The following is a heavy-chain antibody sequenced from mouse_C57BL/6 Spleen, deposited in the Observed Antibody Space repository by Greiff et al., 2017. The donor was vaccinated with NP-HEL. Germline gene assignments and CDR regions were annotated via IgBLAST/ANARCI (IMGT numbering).Heavy chain of an antibody. CDR3: ARSYGNSLYAMDY. V-gene: IGHV5-17*01. CDR2: ISSGSSTI. J-gene: IGHJ4*01. D-gene: IGHD2-1*01. Sequence: EVMLVESGGGLVKPGGSLKLSCAASGFTFSDYGMHWVRQAPEKGLEWVAYISSGSSTIYYADTVKGRFTISRDNAKNTLFLQMTSLRSEDTAMYYCARSYGNSLYAMDYWGQGTSVTVSS. CDR1: GFTFSDYG.